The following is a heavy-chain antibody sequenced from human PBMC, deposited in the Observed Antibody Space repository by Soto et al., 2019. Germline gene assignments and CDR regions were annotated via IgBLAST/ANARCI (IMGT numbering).Heavy chain of an antibody. Sequence: EVQLVESGGGLVQPGGYLRLSCEASGFTLSSYSMNWARQAPGQGLEWVSYISSSSSTIYYADSVKGRFTISRDNAKNSLYLQMNSLRDEDTAVYYCARENPRSSGWDVWGQGTTVTVSS. V-gene: IGHV3-48*02. CDR3: ARENPRSSGWDV. CDR1: GFTLSSYS. J-gene: IGHJ6*02. CDR2: ISSSSSTI.